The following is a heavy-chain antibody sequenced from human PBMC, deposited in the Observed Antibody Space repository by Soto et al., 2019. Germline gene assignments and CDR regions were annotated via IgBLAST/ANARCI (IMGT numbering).Heavy chain of an antibody. CDR1: GGSISSGGYS. J-gene: IGHJ4*02. Sequence: PSETLSLTCAVSGGSISSGGYSWSWMRQPPGKGLEWIGYIYHSGSTYYNPSLKSRVTISVDRSKNQFSLKLSSVTAADTAVYYCASVHDYWGQGTLVTVSS. CDR2: IYHSGST. CDR3: ASVHDY. V-gene: IGHV4-30-2*01.